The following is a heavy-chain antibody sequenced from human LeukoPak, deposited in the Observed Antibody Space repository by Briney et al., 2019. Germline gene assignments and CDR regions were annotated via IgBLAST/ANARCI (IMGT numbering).Heavy chain of an antibody. D-gene: IGHD3-10*01. V-gene: IGHV1-46*01. CDR2: INPSGGTT. J-gene: IGHJ4*02. Sequence: GASVKVSCKASGYTFTSYYMHWVRQAPGQGLEWMGIINPSGGTTSYAQKFQGRVTMTRDTSTSTVYMELSSLRSEDTAVYYCARGRDSGKSLPTSDYWGQGTLVTVSS. CDR1: GYTFTSYY. CDR3: ARGRDSGKSLPTSDY.